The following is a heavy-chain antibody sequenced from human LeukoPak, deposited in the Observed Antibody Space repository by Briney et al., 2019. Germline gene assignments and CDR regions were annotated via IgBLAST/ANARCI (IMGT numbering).Heavy chain of an antibody. D-gene: IGHD1-26*01. CDR3: ARGDEWELAVDY. V-gene: IGHV1-2*02. CDR2: IKPNSGDT. Sequence: ASVKVSCKASGYPFSGYYINWVRDGPGQGLEWMGWIKPNSGDTNYAQKFQGRLTMTRDTTISTVYMELNRLRSDDTAVYYCARGDEWELAVDYWGQGTLITVSS. J-gene: IGHJ4*02. CDR1: GYPFSGYY.